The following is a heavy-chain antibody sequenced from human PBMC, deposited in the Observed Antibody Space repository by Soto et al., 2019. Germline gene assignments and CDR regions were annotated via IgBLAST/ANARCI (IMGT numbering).Heavy chain of an antibody. CDR3: ETVAGSMVRGAYYYYGMDV. CDR2: IIPIFGTA. V-gene: IGHV1-69*13. Sequence: ASVKVSCKASGGTFSSYAISWVRQAPGQGLEWMGGIIPIFGTANYAQKFQGRVTITADESTSTAYMELSSLRSEDTAVYYCETVAGSMVRGAYYYYGMDVWGQGTTVTVSS. J-gene: IGHJ6*02. D-gene: IGHD3-10*01. CDR1: GGTFSSYA.